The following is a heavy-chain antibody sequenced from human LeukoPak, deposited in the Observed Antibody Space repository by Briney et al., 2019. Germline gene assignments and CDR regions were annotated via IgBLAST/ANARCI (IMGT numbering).Heavy chain of an antibody. D-gene: IGHD4-23*01. CDR3: ARGEINYGGNSLDFDY. J-gene: IGHJ4*02. CDR2: INPSGGST. Sequence: ASVKVSCTGSGYTFTSYYMHWVRQAPGQGLEWMGLINPSGGSTSYAQKFQGRVTMTRDTSTSTVYMELSSLRSEDTAVYYWARGEINYGGNSLDFDYWGQGTLVTVSS. CDR1: GYTFTSYY. V-gene: IGHV1-46*01.